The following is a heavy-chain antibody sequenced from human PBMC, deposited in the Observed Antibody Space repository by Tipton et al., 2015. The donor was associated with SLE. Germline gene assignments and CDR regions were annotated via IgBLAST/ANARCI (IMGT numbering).Heavy chain of an antibody. CDR2: IYYRGNT. J-gene: IGHJ5*02. D-gene: IGHD2-15*01. Sequence: TLSLTCTVSGGSISSHYWSWFRQPPGKGLEWIGYIYYRGNTKYNPSLQSRVTISLDTSRTQFSLKLSSVTAADTAVYYCARDGRGYCDNSGCSEYHWFDPWGQGTLVTVSS. CDR1: GGSISSHY. V-gene: IGHV4-59*11. CDR3: ARDGRGYCDNSGCSEYHWFDP.